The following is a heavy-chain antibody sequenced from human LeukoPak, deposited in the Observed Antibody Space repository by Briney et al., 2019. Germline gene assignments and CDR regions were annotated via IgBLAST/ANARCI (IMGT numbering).Heavy chain of an antibody. CDR3: ANEYSKGDV. CDR2: ISGSGGNT. J-gene: IGHJ3*01. CDR1: GFTFPNYV. V-gene: IGHV3-23*01. Sequence: GGSLRLSCAASGFTFPNYVMSWVRQAPGKGLEWVSGISGSGGNTYYADSVKGRFTISRDNSKNTLYLQMNSLRAEDAAVYYCANEYSKGDVWGQGTMVTVSS. D-gene: IGHD4-11*01.